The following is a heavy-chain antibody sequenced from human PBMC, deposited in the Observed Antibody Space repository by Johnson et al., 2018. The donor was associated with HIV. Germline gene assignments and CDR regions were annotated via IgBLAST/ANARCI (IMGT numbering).Heavy chain of an antibody. CDR3: ARAMYTSGWSYDAFDI. Sequence: VQLVESGGGLVQPGGSLRLSCAASGFTFSSYWMSWVRQAPGKGLAWVANIKQDGSEKYYVDSVKGRFTISRDNAKNSLYLQMNSLRAEDTAVYYCARAMYTSGWSYDAFDIWGQGTKVTVSS. V-gene: IGHV3-7*01. J-gene: IGHJ3*02. CDR2: IKQDGSEK. D-gene: IGHD6-19*01. CDR1: GFTFSSYW.